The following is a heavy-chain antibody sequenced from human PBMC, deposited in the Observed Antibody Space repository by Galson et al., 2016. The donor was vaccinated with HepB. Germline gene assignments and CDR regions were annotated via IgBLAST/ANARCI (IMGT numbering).Heavy chain of an antibody. CDR1: GFTFSSSW. D-gene: IGHD2-15*01. V-gene: IGHV3-7*03. Sequence: SLRLSCAASGFTFSSSWMNWIRQAPGKELEWVANINQHGGEKYYVDSVKGRFTISRDNTDNLMYLQMNSLRADDTAVYYCATSVVGPYTRMFDYWGQGTLVTVSS. CDR3: ATSVVGPYTRMFDY. J-gene: IGHJ4*02. CDR2: INQHGGEK.